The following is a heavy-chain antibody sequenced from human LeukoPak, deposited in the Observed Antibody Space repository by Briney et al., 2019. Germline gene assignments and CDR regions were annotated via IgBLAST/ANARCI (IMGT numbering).Heavy chain of an antibody. V-gene: IGHV4-34*01. CDR2: INHSGST. CDR1: GGSFSGYY. CDR3: ARDWRITIFGVVTTRGAFDI. J-gene: IGHJ3*02. D-gene: IGHD3-3*01. Sequence: PSETLSLTCAVYGGSFSGYYWSWIRQPPGKGLGWIGEINHSGSTNYNPSLKSRVTISVDTSKNQFSLKLSSVTAADTAVYYCARDWRITIFGVVTTRGAFDIWGQGTMVTVSS.